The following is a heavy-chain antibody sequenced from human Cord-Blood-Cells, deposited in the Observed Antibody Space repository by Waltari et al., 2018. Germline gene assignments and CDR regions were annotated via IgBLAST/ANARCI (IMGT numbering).Heavy chain of an antibody. D-gene: IGHD3-3*01. CDR2: ISYDGSNK. CDR1: GFPFSSYA. CDR3: ARDPRSGYDY. V-gene: IGHV3-30-3*01. J-gene: IGHJ4*02. Sequence: QVQLVESGGGVVQPGRSLRLSCAASGFPFSSYAMHWVRQAPGKGLEWVAVISYDGSNKYYADSVKGRFTISRDNSKNTLYLQMNSLRAEDTAVYYCARDPRSGYDYWGQGTLVTVSS.